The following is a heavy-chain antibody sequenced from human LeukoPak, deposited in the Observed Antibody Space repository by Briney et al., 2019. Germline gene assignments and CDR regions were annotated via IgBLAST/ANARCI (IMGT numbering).Heavy chain of an antibody. CDR3: ARLDVDRYYYYGMDV. CDR2: ISYDGSNK. Sequence: GALRLSCAASGFTFSSYGMHWVRQAPGKGPEWVAVISYDGSNKYYADSVKGRFTISRDNSKNTLYLQMNSPRAEDTAVYYCARLDVDRYYYYGMDVWGQGTTVTVSS. J-gene: IGHJ6*02. CDR1: GFTFSSYG. V-gene: IGHV3-30*03. D-gene: IGHD5-24*01.